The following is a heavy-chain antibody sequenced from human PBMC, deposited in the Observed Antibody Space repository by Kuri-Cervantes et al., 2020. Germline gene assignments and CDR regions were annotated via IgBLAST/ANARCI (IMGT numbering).Heavy chain of an antibody. CDR3: ARQKPRVFISPSRAWYFDL. Sequence: GESLKISCAASGFTFSSYWVSWVRQAPGKGLEWVANIKQDGSEKYYVDSVKGRFTISRDNAKNSLYLQMNSLRAEDTAVYYCARQKPRVFISPSRAWYFDLWGRGTLVTVSS. CDR1: GFTFSSYW. D-gene: IGHD3-3*01. CDR2: IKQDGSEK. V-gene: IGHV3-7*01. J-gene: IGHJ2*01.